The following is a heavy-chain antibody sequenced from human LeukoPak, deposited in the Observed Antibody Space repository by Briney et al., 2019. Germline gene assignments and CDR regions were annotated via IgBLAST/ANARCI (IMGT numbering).Heavy chain of an antibody. CDR2: IDWDDDK. Sequence: SGPALVKPTQTLTLTCTFSGFSLSTSEMCVSWIRQPPGKALEWLALIDWDDDKYYSTSLKTRLTISRDTSRNQVVLTMTNMDPVDTATYYCARIRYSGSYFDYWGQGILVTVSS. V-gene: IGHV2-70*01. J-gene: IGHJ4*02. CDR1: GFSLSTSEMC. D-gene: IGHD1-26*01. CDR3: ARIRYSGSYFDY.